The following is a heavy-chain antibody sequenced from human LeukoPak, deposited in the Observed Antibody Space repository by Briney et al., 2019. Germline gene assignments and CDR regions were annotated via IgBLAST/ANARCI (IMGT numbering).Heavy chain of an antibody. V-gene: IGHV3-23*01. D-gene: IGHD2-2*01. CDR2: ISGSGGST. CDR1: GFTFSSYA. Sequence: PGGSLRLSCAASGFTFSSYAMSWVRQAPGKGLEWVSAISGSGGSTYYADSVKGRFTISRDNAKNSLYLQMNSLRAEDTAVYYCARDLHHIPAALSDYWGQGTLVTVSS. CDR3: ARDLHHIPAALSDY. J-gene: IGHJ4*02.